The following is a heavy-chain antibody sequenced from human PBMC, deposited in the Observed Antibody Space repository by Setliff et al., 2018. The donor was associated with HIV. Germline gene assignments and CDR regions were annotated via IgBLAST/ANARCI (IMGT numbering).Heavy chain of an antibody. Sequence: ASVKVSCKASGYTFTSYYMHWVRQAPGQGLEWMGWINPNSGGTNYAQKFQGWVTMTRDTSISTAYMELSRLRSDDTAVYYCAREAFQQGAYGGAFGELGLGPRWFDPWGQGTLVTVSS. CDR3: AREAFQQGAYGGAFGELGLGPRWFDP. D-gene: IGHD3-10*01. CDR2: INPNSGGT. V-gene: IGHV1-2*04. CDR1: GYTFTSYY. J-gene: IGHJ5*02.